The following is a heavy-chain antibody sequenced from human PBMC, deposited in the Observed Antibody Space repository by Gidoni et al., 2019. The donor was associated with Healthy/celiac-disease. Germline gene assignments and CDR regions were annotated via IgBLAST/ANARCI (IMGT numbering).Heavy chain of an antibody. V-gene: IGHV4-39*01. J-gene: IGHJ5*02. CDR1: GGSISSSSYY. CDR2: IYYSGST. D-gene: IGHD5-12*01. CDR3: ARRVATIFKWFDP. Sequence: QLQLQESGPGLVKPSETLSLTCTVSGGSISSSSYYWGWIRQPPGKGLEWIGSIYYSGSTYYNPSLKSRVTISVDTSKNQFSLKLSSVTAADTAVYYCARRVATIFKWFDPWGQGTLVTVSS.